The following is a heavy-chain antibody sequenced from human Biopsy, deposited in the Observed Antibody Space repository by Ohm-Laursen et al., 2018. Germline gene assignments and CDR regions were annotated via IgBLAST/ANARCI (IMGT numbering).Heavy chain of an antibody. Sequence: GSLRLSCAASGFTFNAYWMYWVRQVPGKGLVWVSHIKSVGSWTNYADSVKGRFTISRDNSKNTLSLQMNSLRAEDTAIYYCTCRYGDSPLWGQGTMDTVSS. J-gene: IGHJ3*01. V-gene: IGHV3-74*01. D-gene: IGHD4-17*01. CDR1: GFTFNAYW. CDR2: IKSVGSWT. CDR3: TCRYGDSPL.